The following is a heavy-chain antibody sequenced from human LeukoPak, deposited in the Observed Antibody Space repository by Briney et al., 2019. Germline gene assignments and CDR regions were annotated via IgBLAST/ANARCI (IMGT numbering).Heavy chain of an antibody. Sequence: GGSLRLSCVASGFTFSNYAMHWVRQAPGKGLEFVSAITANGDNTYYANSVKGRFTISRDNSKNTLFLQMGSLRAEDMAVYYCAAGWYDSSGYYPPGYWGQGTLVTVSS. CDR1: GFTFSNYA. V-gene: IGHV3-64*01. J-gene: IGHJ4*02. CDR2: ITANGDNT. CDR3: AAGWYDSSGYYPPGY. D-gene: IGHD3-22*01.